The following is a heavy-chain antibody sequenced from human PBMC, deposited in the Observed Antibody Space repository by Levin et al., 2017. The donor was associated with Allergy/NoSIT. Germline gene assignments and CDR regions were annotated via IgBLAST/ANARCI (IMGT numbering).Heavy chain of an antibody. J-gene: IGHJ4*02. CDR1: GGSISSSSYY. CDR2: IYYSGST. D-gene: IGHD5-18*01. CDR3: ARETAMVPGNFDY. V-gene: IGHV4-39*07. Sequence: SETLSLTCTVSGGSISSSSYYWGWIRQPPGKGLEWIGSIYYSGSTYYNPSLKSRVTISVDTSKNQFSLKLSSVTAADTAVYYCARETAMVPGNFDYWGQGTLVTVSS.